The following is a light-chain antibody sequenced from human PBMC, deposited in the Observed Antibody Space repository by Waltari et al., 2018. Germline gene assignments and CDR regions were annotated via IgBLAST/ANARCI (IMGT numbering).Light chain of an antibody. CDR3: QQRSNWRFT. V-gene: IGKV3-11*01. J-gene: IGKJ3*01. Sequence: DIVLTQSPATLSLSPGERATLSCRASQSVRSYLAWYQQKPGQAPRLLIYDASNRATGIPARFSGSGSGTDFTLTISSLEPEDFAVYYCQQRSNWRFTFGPGTKVEIK. CDR2: DAS. CDR1: QSVRSY.